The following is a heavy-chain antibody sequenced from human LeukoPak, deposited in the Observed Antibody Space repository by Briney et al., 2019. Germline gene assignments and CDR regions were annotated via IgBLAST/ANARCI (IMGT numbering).Heavy chain of an antibody. CDR1: GYTFINYN. Sequence: ASVKVSCKASGYTFINYNINWVRQATGQGLEWMGWVNPRSGNAGYLQKFQGRLTITRDTSIDTAYMDLSSLSSEDTAVYYCAKSDTNRFVYYYDSPRVNWFDPWGQGTLVTVSS. CDR3: AKSDTNRFVYYYDSPRVNWFDP. D-gene: IGHD3-22*01. J-gene: IGHJ5*02. CDR2: VNPRSGNA. V-gene: IGHV1-8*03.